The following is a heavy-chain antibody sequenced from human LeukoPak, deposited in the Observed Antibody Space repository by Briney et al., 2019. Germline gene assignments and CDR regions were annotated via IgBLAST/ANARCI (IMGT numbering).Heavy chain of an antibody. CDR1: GGPISSYF. Sequence: SETLSLTCTVSGGPISSYFWSWIRQPPGKGLEWIGYIYYSGSTNYSPSLQSRVTISVDTSKNQFSLTLRSVTAADTAVYYCARHRDGYNLWGQGTLVTVSS. CDR3: ARHRDGYNL. J-gene: IGHJ4*02. V-gene: IGHV4-59*08. CDR2: IYYSGST. D-gene: IGHD5-24*01.